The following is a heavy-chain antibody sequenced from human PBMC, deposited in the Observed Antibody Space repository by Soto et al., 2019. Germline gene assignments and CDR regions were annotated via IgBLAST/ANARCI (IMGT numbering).Heavy chain of an antibody. Sequence: ASVKVSCKVSGYTLTELSMHWVRQAPGKGLEWMGGFDPEDGETIYAQKFQGRVTMTEDTSTDTAYMELSSLRSEDTAVYYCATDPYGGNTFDYWGQGTPVTVSS. J-gene: IGHJ4*02. V-gene: IGHV1-24*01. CDR1: GYTLTELS. D-gene: IGHD4-17*01. CDR2: FDPEDGET. CDR3: ATDPYGGNTFDY.